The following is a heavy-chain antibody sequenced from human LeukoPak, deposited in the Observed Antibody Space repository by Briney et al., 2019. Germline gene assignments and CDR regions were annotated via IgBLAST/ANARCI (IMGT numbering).Heavy chain of an antibody. D-gene: IGHD3-22*01. Sequence: PGGSLRLSCAASGFTFSSNYMSWVRQAPGKGLEWVSVIYSGGSTYAYSVKGRSTISRENSKNTLSLQMNSLRAEDTAIYYCAKVNYYESSVYSSPNVPSFDYWGQGTLVTVSS. CDR1: GFTFSSNY. CDR2: IYSGGST. V-gene: IGHV3-53*01. J-gene: IGHJ4*02. CDR3: AKVNYYESSVYSSPNVPSFDY.